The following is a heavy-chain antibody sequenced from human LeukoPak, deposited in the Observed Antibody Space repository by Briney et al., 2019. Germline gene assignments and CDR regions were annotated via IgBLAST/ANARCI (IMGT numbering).Heavy chain of an antibody. V-gene: IGHV4-34*01. CDR1: GGSFSGYY. Sequence: SQTLSLTCAVYGGSFSGYYWSWIRQPPGKGLEWIGEINHSGSTNYNPSLKSRVTISVDTSKNQFSLKLSSVTAADTAVYYCASGTSVDFDYWGQGTLVTVSS. CDR3: ASGTSVDFDY. J-gene: IGHJ4*02. D-gene: IGHD3-10*01. CDR2: INHSGST.